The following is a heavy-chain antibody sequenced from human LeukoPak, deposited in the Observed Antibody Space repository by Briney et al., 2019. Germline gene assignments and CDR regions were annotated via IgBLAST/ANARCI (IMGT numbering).Heavy chain of an antibody. D-gene: IGHD6-19*01. CDR1: EFTFSSYS. V-gene: IGHV3-64*02. Sequence: GGSLRLSCAASEFTFSSYSMHWLRQAPGKGLEYVASISNNGGSTYYADSVKGRFTVSRDNSKNTLYLQMGSLRGEDMAMYYCARPAVAGTFSWYDPWGQGTLVTVSS. CDR3: ARPAVAGTFSWYDP. J-gene: IGHJ5*02. CDR2: ISNNGGST.